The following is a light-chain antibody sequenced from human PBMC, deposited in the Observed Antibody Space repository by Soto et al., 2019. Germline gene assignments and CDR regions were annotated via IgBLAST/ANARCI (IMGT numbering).Light chain of an antibody. CDR3: ATWDASLSLLYV. CDR1: SSXXGXXX. CDR2: NDR. V-gene: IGLV1-47*02. Sequence: QSVLTQPXXXSXTXXXXXXXXXXXSSSXXGXXXXXWXXQXPGTAXXXXIXNDRQRPSGVPXXXSASKSGTSASLAXSXLXXXDEADYYCATWDASLSLLYVFGTGTKLTVL. J-gene: IGLJ1*01.